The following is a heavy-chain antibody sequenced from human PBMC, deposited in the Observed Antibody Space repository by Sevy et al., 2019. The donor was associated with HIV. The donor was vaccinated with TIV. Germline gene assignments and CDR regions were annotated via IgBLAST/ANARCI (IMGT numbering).Heavy chain of an antibody. CDR3: ERVSEWKLRYGKAL. J-gene: IGHJ6*02. CDR1: GFIFASYD. D-gene: IGHD1-26*01. V-gene: IGHV1-8*02. Sequence: ASVKVSCKASGFIFASYDIYWVRQATGQGLEWMGWMNTNTGNTGLAQKFQGRVTMTRNTSITTAYMELSKLRSQDTAVYYCERVSEWKLRYGKALWGQGTTVTVSS. CDR2: MNTNTGNT.